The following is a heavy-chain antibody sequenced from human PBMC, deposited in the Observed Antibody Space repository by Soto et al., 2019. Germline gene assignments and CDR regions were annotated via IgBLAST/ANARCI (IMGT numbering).Heavy chain of an antibody. CDR2: IYSGGST. Sequence: GGSLRLSCAASGFTVSSNYMSWVRQAPGKGLEWVSVIYSGGSTYYADSVKGRFTISRDNSKNTLYLQMNSLRAEDTAVYYCARGPHYDILTGFPYGMDVWGQGTTVTVSS. D-gene: IGHD3-9*01. V-gene: IGHV3-53*01. CDR3: ARGPHYDILTGFPYGMDV. CDR1: GFTVSSNY. J-gene: IGHJ6*02.